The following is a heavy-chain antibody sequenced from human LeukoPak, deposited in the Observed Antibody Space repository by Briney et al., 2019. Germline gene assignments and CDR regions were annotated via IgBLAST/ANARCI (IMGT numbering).Heavy chain of an antibody. Sequence: PSETLSLTCTVSGGSISSYYWSWIRQPPGKGLEWFGYIYYSGSTNYTPSLKSRVTISVDTSKNQFSLKLSSVTAADTAVYYCARDLGGYRGVYYFDYWGQGTLVTVSS. J-gene: IGHJ4*02. D-gene: IGHD6-25*01. CDR3: ARDLGGYRGVYYFDY. V-gene: IGHV4-59*01. CDR1: GGSISSYY. CDR2: IYYSGST.